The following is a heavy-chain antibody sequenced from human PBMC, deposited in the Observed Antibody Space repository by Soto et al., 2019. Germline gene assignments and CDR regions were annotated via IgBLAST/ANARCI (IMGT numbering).Heavy chain of an antibody. CDR3: ARDYYDSSGYYNDAFDI. V-gene: IGHV1-18*04. D-gene: IGHD3-22*01. CDR2: ISAYNGNT. J-gene: IGHJ3*02. CDR1: GYTFTSYG. Sequence: GASVKVSCKASGYTFTSYGISWVRQAPGQGLEWMGWISAYNGNTNYAQKLQGRVTMTTDTSTSTAYMELRSPRSDDTAVYYCARDYYDSSGYYNDAFDIWGQGTMVTVSS.